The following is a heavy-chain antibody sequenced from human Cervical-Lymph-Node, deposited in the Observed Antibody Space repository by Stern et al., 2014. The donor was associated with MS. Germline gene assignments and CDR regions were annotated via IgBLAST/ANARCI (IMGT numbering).Heavy chain of an antibody. CDR1: GFTFSHYG. V-gene: IGHV3-30-3*01. Sequence: QLVQSGGGVVQPGRSLRLSCVTSGFTFSHYGVHWVRQAPGKGLEWVAVIIDDGTNKYYADSVKGRFTISRDNSKNTLYLQMHSLRPDDTAVYFCARDRLGRITGGRAYYYGMDVWGQGTTVTVSS. D-gene: IGHD1-20*01. CDR2: IIDDGTNK. J-gene: IGHJ6*02. CDR3: ARDRLGRITGGRAYYYGMDV.